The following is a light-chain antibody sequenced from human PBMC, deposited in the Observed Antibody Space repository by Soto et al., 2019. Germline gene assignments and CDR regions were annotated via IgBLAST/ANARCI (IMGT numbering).Light chain of an antibody. CDR2: XAS. Sequence: DFHMTPSPSNLSASFGDRGTITRRASQSTRSRLAWFQPKPWKATKLLIYXASSLESGVPQRFSGSGCGTEFTLTISSLQPYDVATYYCQQYNTYSTFGQGTKVDIK. CDR1: QSTRSR. J-gene: IGKJ1*01. V-gene: IGKV1-5*01. CDR3: QQYNTYST.